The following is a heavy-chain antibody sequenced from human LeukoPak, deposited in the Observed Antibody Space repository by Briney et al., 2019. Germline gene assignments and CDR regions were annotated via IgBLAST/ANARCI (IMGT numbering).Heavy chain of an antibody. J-gene: IGHJ4*02. D-gene: IGHD3-10*01. CDR1: GFTFSDCG. V-gene: IGHV3-30*12. CDR3: ARDMGSGSYYLGHFDR. CDR2: ISYDGSNK. Sequence: AGGSLRLSCTTSGFTFSDCGFHWVRQAPGRGLEWVAFISYDGSNKYFSDSVKGRFTISRDNPKNTVSLQMSSLRAEDTAVYYCARDMGSGSYYLGHFDRWGQRTPVTVSS.